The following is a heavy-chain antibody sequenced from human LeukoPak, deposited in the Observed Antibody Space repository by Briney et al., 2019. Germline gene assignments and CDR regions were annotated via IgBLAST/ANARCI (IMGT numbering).Heavy chain of an antibody. CDR3: ARDKGYCSSTSCPRYYYYYMDV. J-gene: IGHJ6*03. D-gene: IGHD2-2*01. V-gene: IGHV1-18*01. CDR2: ISAYNGNT. Sequence: GASVKVSCKASGYTFTSYGISWVRQAPGQGLEWMGWISAYNGNTNYAQKLQGRVTMTTDTSTSTAYMELRSLRSDDTAVYYCARDKGYCSSTSCPRYYYYYMDVWGKGTTVTVSS. CDR1: GYTFTSYG.